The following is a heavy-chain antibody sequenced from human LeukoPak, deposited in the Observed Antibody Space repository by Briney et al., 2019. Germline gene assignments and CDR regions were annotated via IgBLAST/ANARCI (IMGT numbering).Heavy chain of an antibody. D-gene: IGHD5-18*01. Sequence: SETLSLTCTVSGGSISSYYWSWIRQPPGKGLEWIGYIYYSGSTNYNPSLKSRVTISVDTSKNQFSLKLSSVTAADTAVYYCARDPGRQLGPDYFDYWGQGTLVPVSS. J-gene: IGHJ4*02. CDR1: GGSISSYY. V-gene: IGHV4-59*01. CDR3: ARDPGRQLGPDYFDY. CDR2: IYYSGST.